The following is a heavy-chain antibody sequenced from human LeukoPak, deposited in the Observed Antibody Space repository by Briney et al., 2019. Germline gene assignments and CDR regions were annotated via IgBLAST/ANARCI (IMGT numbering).Heavy chain of an antibody. CDR1: GGTFSSYA. CDR2: IIPIFGTA. D-gene: IGHD1-7*01. Sequence: SVKVSCKASGGTFSSYAISWVRQAPGQGLEWMGGIIPIFGTANYAQKFQGRVTITTDESTSTAYMELGSLRSEDTAVYYCATTTGTTGVIDYWGQGTLVTVSS. CDR3: ATTTGTTGVIDY. J-gene: IGHJ4*02. V-gene: IGHV1-69*05.